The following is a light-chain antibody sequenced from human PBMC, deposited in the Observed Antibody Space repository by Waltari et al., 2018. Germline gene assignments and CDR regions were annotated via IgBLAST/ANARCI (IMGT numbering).Light chain of an antibody. Sequence: VLTQSQATLSLSPGERATLSCRASHTVHNYLAWYQQKPGQPPRLLIYDASNRATGIPARFSGSGSETDFTLTISSLEPEDFAVYYCQQRNTWPLTFGGGTTVEI. J-gene: IGKJ4*01. CDR2: DAS. CDR1: HTVHNY. CDR3: QQRNTWPLT. V-gene: IGKV3-11*01.